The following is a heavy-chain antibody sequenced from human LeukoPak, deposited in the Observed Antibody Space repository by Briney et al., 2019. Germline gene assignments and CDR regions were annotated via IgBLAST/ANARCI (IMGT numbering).Heavy chain of an antibody. J-gene: IGHJ5*02. CDR1: GFIFGRDS. Sequence: TGGSLRLSCAASGFIFGRDSMNWVRQAPGRGLEWIGSIYYNGRTYYSPSLKSRVTISIDTSNQFSLRLDSMTAADTAVYYCVRDPKSAVAADWFDPWGQGTLVTVSS. D-gene: IGHD6-19*01. CDR2: IYYNGRT. CDR3: VRDPKSAVAADWFDP. V-gene: IGHV4-4*02.